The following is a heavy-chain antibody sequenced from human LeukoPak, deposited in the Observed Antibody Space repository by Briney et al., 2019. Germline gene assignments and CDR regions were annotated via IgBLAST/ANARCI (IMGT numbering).Heavy chain of an antibody. CDR1: GFSVSISY. CDR2: FYSGGST. D-gene: IGHD5-18*01. J-gene: IGHJ4*02. Sequence: GGSLRLSCAASGFSVSISYMSWVRQAPGKGLEWVSIFYSGGSTYYADSVKGRFTISRDTSKSTVYLQMNSLRAEDTAVYYCARDLVERGYSYGRCDYWGQGTLVTVSS. V-gene: IGHV3-53*01. CDR3: ARDLVERGYSYGRCDY.